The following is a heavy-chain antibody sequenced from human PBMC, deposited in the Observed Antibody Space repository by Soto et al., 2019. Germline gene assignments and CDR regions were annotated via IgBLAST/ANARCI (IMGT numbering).Heavy chain of an antibody. J-gene: IGHJ3*01. CDR2: MNPNSGNT. D-gene: IGHD2-15*01. CDR1: GYTFTSYD. Sequence: ASVKVSRKASGYTFTSYDINCVLHAPGQGLEWMGWMNPNSGNTDYAQKFQGRVTITTDESTSTAYMELSSLRSEDTAVYYCASSKGLVLAESDAFDLWGQGTRVTVS. CDR3: ASSKGLVLAESDAFDL. V-gene: IGHV1-8*01.